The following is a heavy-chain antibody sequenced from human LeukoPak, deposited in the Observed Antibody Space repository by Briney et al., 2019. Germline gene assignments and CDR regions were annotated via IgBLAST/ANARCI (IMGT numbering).Heavy chain of an antibody. J-gene: IGHJ5*02. CDR1: GGSISSSSYY. CDR2: IYYSGST. Sequence: SETLSLTCTVSGGSISSSSYYWGWIRQPPGKGLEWIGSIYYSGSTYYNPSLKSRVTISVDTSKNQFSLKLSSVTAADTAVYYCARRRYYYGSGSYGWFDPWGQGTLVTVSS. CDR3: ARRRYYYGSGSYGWFDP. D-gene: IGHD3-10*01. V-gene: IGHV4-39*01.